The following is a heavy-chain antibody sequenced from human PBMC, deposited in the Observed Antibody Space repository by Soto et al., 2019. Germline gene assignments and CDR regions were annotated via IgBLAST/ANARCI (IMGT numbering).Heavy chain of an antibody. J-gene: IGHJ4*02. D-gene: IGHD6-19*01. CDR2: ISGRGGTT. Sequence: EVQLLESGGGLVQPGGSLRLSCAASGFTFSSYAMSWIRQAPGKGLEWVSAISGRGGTTYYADSVKGRFTISRDNSKNTLYLQMNSLRAEDTAVYYCANGTYSSGWNWGQGTLVTVSS. CDR1: GFTFSSYA. CDR3: ANGTYSSGWN. V-gene: IGHV3-23*01.